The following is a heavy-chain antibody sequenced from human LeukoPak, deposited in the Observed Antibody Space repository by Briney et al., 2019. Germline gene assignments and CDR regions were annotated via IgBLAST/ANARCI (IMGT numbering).Heavy chain of an antibody. CDR1: GGSISSSSYY. CDR3: ARDMVVVAHDAFDI. D-gene: IGHD3-22*01. Sequence: SETPSLTCTVSGGSISSSSYYWGWIRQPPGKGLEWIGSIYYSGSTYYNPSLKSRVTISVDTSKNQFSLKLSSVTAADTAVYYCARDMVVVAHDAFDIWGQGTMVTVSS. CDR2: IYYSGST. V-gene: IGHV4-39*07. J-gene: IGHJ3*02.